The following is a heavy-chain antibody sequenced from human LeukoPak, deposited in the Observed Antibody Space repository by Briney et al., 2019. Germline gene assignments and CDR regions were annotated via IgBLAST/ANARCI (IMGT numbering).Heavy chain of an antibody. CDR1: GFTPSSYS. D-gene: IGHD3-9*01. J-gene: IGHJ4*02. V-gene: IGHV3-48*02. CDR3: AREVILTGYDTGPFDY. CDR2: ISSSSSTI. Sequence: RGSLRLSCAAPGFTPSSYSLYGGRQAPGKGLEWVSYISSSSSTIYYADSVKGRFTISRDNSKNSLYLQMNSLRDEDTAVYYCAREVILTGYDTGPFDYWGQGTLVTVSS.